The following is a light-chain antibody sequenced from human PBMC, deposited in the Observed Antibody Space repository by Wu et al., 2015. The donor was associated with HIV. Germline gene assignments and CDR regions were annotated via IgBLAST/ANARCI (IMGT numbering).Light chain of an antibody. J-gene: IGKJ1*01. Sequence: EIVMTQSPATLSVSPGERATLSCRASQSIYDKLAWYQQKRGQAPRLLIYGASIRATGVPARFSGSGSGTEFTLTISSPQSEDFAVYYCQQYGSPAFGQGTKVEIK. CDR1: QSIYDK. CDR3: QQYGSPA. V-gene: IGKV3-15*01. CDR2: GAS.